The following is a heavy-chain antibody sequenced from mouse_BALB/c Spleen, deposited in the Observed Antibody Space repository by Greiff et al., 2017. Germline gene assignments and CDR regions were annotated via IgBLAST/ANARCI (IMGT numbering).Heavy chain of an antibody. CDR3: ARDYYGSSYGWFAY. CDR2: IWAGGST. D-gene: IGHD1-1*01. J-gene: IGHJ3*01. Sequence: VQLQESGPGLVAPSQSLSITCTVSGFSLTSYGVHWVRQPPGKGLEWLGVIWAGGSTNYNSALMSRLSISKDNSKSQVFLKMNSLQTDDTAMYYCARDYYGSSYGWFAYWGQGTLVTVSA. CDR1: GFSLTSYG. V-gene: IGHV2-9*02.